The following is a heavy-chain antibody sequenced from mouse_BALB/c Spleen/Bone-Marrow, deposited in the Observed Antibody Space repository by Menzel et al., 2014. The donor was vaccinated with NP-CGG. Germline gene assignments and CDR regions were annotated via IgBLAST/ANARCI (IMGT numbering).Heavy chain of an antibody. CDR3: ARLDLCAD. CDR1: GFNIQDTS. Sequence: VPLQQSGAELVPPGASVKLSCTASGFNIQDTSMHWVKQRPEQGLEWIGRIDPANGNTKYDPKFQGKATITADTSSNTAYMQLSRLTSEDNAVEDWARLDLCADGGKGTRVTVSA. J-gene: IGHJ3*01. V-gene: IGHV14-3*02. CDR2: IDPANGNT.